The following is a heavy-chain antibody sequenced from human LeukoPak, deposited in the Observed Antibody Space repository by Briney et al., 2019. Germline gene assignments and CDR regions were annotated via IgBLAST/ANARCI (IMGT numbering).Heavy chain of an antibody. J-gene: IGHJ4*02. D-gene: IGHD6-19*01. V-gene: IGHV4-30-2*01. CDR2: IYHSGST. Sequence: SETLSLTCTVSGGSISSGGYYWSWIRQPPGKGLEWIGYIYHSGSTYYNPSLKSRVTISVDRSKNQFSLKLSSVTAADTAVYYCAGEPGIAVAGKIDYWGQGTLVTVSS. CDR1: GGSISSGGYY. CDR3: AGEPGIAVAGKIDY.